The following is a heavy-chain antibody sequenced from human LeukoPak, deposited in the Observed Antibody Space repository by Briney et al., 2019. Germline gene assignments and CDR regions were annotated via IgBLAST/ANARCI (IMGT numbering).Heavy chain of an antibody. CDR2: IIPIFGTA. V-gene: IGHV1-69*01. CDR1: GGTFSSYA. CDR3: ARNPDYYYSNYFDY. Sequence: GASVKVSCKASGGTFSSYAISWVRQAPGQGLEWMGGIIPIFGTANYAQKFQGRVTITADESTSTAYMELSSLRSEDTAVYYCARNPDYYYSNYFDYWGQGTLVNVFS. D-gene: IGHD3-22*01. J-gene: IGHJ4*02.